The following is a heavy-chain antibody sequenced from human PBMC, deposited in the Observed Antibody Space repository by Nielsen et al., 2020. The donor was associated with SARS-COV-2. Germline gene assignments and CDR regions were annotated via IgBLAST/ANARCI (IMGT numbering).Heavy chain of an antibody. J-gene: IGHJ4*02. CDR2: IYYSGST. CDR3: ARDCSCGLGSSPSYYFDY. V-gene: IGHV4-59*12. D-gene: IGHD7-27*01. Sequence: SETLSLTCTVSGGSISSYYWSWIPQPPGKGLELIGYIYYSGSTNYNPSLKSRVTISVDTSKNQFSLELRSVTAADTAVYYCARDCSCGLGSSPSYYFDYWGQGTLVTVSS. CDR1: GGSISSYY.